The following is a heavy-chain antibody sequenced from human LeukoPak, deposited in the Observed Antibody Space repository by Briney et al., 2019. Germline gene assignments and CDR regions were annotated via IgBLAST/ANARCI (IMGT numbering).Heavy chain of an antibody. V-gene: IGHV4-39*07. Sequence: SETLSLTCTVSGGSISSSSYYWGWIRQPPGKGLEWIGSIYYSGSTYYNPSLKSRVTISVDTSKNQFSLKLSSVTAADTAVYYCARDPSAYGSGSYGMDVWGQGTTVTVSS. D-gene: IGHD3-10*01. J-gene: IGHJ6*02. CDR3: ARDPSAYGSGSYGMDV. CDR2: IYYSGST. CDR1: GGSISSSSYY.